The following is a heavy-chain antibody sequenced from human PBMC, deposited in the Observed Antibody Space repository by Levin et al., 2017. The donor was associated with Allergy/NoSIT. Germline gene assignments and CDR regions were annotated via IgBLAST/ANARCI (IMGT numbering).Heavy chain of an antibody. V-gene: IGHV4-31*03. D-gene: IGHD3-10*01. CDR1: GDSITRGDNY. J-gene: IGHJ6*02. CDR2: ISYSGHA. CDR3: ARDECAWFGECYGMDD. Sequence: SQTLSLTCTVSGDSITRGDNYWSWIRQYPGKGLEWIGFISYSGHAHYNPSLKSRLSMSLDTSKNQFSLSLTSVTVADTGVYYCARDECAWFGECYGMDDWGQGTTVIVSS.